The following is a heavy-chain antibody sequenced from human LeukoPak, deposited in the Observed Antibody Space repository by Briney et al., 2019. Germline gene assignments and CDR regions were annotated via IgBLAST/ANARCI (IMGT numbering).Heavy chain of an antibody. CDR1: GYTFTSYG. CDR3: ARDSSSRGLWFGELLDY. V-gene: IGHV1-18*01. D-gene: IGHD3-10*01. CDR2: ISAYNGNT. J-gene: IGHJ4*02. Sequence: GASVKVSCKASGYTFTSYGISWVRQAHGQGLEWMGWISAYNGNTNYAQKLQGRVTMTTDTSTSTAYMELRSLRSDDTAVYYCARDSSSRGLWFGELLDYWGQGALVTVSS.